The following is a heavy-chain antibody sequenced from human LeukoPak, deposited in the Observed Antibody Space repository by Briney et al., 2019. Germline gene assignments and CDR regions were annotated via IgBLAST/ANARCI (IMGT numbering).Heavy chain of an antibody. CDR1: GFTFRSNA. V-gene: IGHV3-30-3*01. CDR2: LSYDGGNT. D-gene: IGHD3-22*01. Sequence: GGSLRLSCGASGFTFRSNAMHWVRQAPGKGREGVAGLSYDGGNTYYADSVKGRVTISRDNSKNSLYLQMNSLRAEDTAVYYCATVHLTGYYHSSGYIDYWGQGTLVTVSS. CDR3: ATVHLTGYYHSSGYIDY. J-gene: IGHJ4*02.